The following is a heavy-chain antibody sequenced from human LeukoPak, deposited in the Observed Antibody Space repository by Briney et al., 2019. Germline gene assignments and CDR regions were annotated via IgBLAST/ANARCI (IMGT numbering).Heavy chain of an antibody. Sequence: ASVKVSCKASGGTFSSYAFSWVRQAPGQGLEWMGGIIPIFGTANYAQKFQGRVTITADESTSTAYMELSSLRSEDTAVYYCARNPVNTLNMIVSYYFDYWGQGTLVTVSS. J-gene: IGHJ4*02. CDR2: IIPIFGTA. CDR3: ARNPVNTLNMIVSYYFDY. CDR1: GGTFSSYA. D-gene: IGHD3-22*01. V-gene: IGHV1-69*13.